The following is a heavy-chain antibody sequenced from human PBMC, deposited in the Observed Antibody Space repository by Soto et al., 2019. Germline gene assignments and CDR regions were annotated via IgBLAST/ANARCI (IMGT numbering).Heavy chain of an antibody. CDR3: ARVSGIFGVVSPFDY. J-gene: IGHJ4*01. V-gene: IGHV4-59*01. CDR1: GGSISSYY. CDR2: ISYSGRT. D-gene: IGHD3-3*01. Sequence: QVQLQESGPGLVKPSETLSLTCTVSGGSISSYYWSWVRQTPGKGLEWIAYISYSGRTNYSPSLRSRTTISVDLSKNQFSLNLSSVIAADTAVYFCARVSGIFGVVSPFDYWGHGTLVTVSS.